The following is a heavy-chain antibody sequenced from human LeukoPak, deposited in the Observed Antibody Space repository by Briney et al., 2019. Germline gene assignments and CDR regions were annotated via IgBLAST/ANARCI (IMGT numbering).Heavy chain of an antibody. J-gene: IGHJ4*02. V-gene: IGHV3-21*01. CDR1: GFIFGTYT. CDR2: ISSSSTYI. CDR3: AREGVVIVGANDC. Sequence: GGSLRLSCAASGFIFGTYTMNWVRQAPGKGLECVSSISSSSTYIYYADSVKGRFTISRDNAKNSLYLQMNSLRAEDTAVYYCAREGVVIVGANDCWGQGTLVTVSS. D-gene: IGHD1-26*01.